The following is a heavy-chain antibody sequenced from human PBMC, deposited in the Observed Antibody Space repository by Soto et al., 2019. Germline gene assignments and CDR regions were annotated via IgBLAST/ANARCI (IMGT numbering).Heavy chain of an antibody. Sequence: PGGSLRLSCAASGFTFGTTDMSWVRQAPGEGLEWVSTIDGSGGITYYADSVKGRFTISRDNSRNTVYLQMNSLRGADTALYYCVKNSGWFNTWGQGALVTVSS. D-gene: IGHD3-10*01. V-gene: IGHV3-23*01. J-gene: IGHJ5*02. CDR2: IDGSGGIT. CDR3: VKNSGWFNT. CDR1: GFTFGTTD.